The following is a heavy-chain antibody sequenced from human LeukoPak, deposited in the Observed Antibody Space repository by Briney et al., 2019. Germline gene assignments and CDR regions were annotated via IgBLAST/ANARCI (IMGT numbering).Heavy chain of an antibody. D-gene: IGHD5-24*01. V-gene: IGHV4-61*02. J-gene: IGHJ3*01. Sequence: SETLSLTCSVSGASVSTTAYFWNWIRHPAGEGLEWIGRIYASGNTHYTPSLKSRVTMSLDTSKYQFSLTMNSVTAADSAVYFCASYREAYDLYPHGLDVWGRGTVVTVSS. CDR1: GASVSTTAYF. CDR3: ASYREAYDLYPHGLDV. CDR2: IYASGNT.